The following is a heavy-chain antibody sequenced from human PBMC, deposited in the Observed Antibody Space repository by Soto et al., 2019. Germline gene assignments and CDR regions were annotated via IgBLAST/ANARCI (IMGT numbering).Heavy chain of an antibody. CDR3: AAGKRYCSSTSCYVWFDP. Sequence: SETLSLTCTVSGGSISSGGYYWSWIRQHPGKGLEWIGYIYYSGSTYYNPSLKSRVTISVDTSKNQFSPKLSSVTAADTAVYYCAAGKRYCSSTSCYVWFDPWGQGTLVTVSS. J-gene: IGHJ5*02. D-gene: IGHD2-2*01. CDR2: IYYSGST. CDR1: GGSISSGGYY. V-gene: IGHV4-31*03.